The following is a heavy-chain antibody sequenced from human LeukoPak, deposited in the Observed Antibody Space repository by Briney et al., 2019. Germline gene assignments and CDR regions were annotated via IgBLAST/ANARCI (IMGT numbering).Heavy chain of an antibody. CDR2: ISSSGSTI. Sequence: PGGSLRLSCAASGFTFSSYEMNWVRQAPGKGLKWVSYISSSGSTIYYVDSVKGRFTISRDNAKNSLYLQMNSLRAEDTAVYYCARGEYGSGSYHIDYWGQGTLVTVSS. CDR3: ARGEYGSGSYHIDY. V-gene: IGHV3-48*03. D-gene: IGHD3-10*01. J-gene: IGHJ4*02. CDR1: GFTFSSYE.